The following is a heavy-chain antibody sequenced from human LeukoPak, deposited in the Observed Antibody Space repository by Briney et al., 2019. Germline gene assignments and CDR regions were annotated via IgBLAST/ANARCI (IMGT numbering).Heavy chain of an antibody. V-gene: IGHV7-4-1*01. D-gene: IGHD2-2*01. J-gene: IGHJ5*02. Sequence: GASVKVSCKASGYTFTSYAMNWVRQAPGQGLEWMGWINTNTGNPTYAQGFTGRLVFSLDTSVSTAYLQICSLKAEDTAVYYCARDRGFEDKYQLRRAEFDPWGQGTLVTVSS. CDR2: INTNTGNP. CDR1: GYTFTSYA. CDR3: ARDRGFEDKYQLRRAEFDP.